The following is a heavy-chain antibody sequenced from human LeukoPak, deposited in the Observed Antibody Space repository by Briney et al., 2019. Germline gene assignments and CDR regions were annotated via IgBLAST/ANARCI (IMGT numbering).Heavy chain of an antibody. Sequence: ASVKVSCKASGYTFTSYYMHWVRQAPGQGLEWMGIINPSGGSTSYARKFQGRVTMTRDTSTSTVYMELSSLRSEDTAVYYCARIPSVVPLEYCGGDCSNGGYFDYWGQGTLVTVSS. CDR3: ARIPSVVPLEYCGGDCSNGGYFDY. CDR1: GYTFTSYY. V-gene: IGHV1-46*01. CDR2: INPSGGST. D-gene: IGHD2-21*02. J-gene: IGHJ4*02.